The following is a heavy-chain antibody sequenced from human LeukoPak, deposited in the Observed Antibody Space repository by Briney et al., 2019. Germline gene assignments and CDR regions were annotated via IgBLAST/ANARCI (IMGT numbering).Heavy chain of an antibody. Sequence: SETLSLTCAVYGGSFSGYYWSWIRQPPGKGLEWIGEINHSGSTNYNPSLKSRVTISVDTSKNQFSLKLSSVTAADTAVYYCAGLRVGATFIDYWGQGTLVTVSS. D-gene: IGHD1-26*01. CDR3: AGLRVGATFIDY. CDR2: INHSGST. J-gene: IGHJ4*02. CDR1: GGSFSGYY. V-gene: IGHV4-34*01.